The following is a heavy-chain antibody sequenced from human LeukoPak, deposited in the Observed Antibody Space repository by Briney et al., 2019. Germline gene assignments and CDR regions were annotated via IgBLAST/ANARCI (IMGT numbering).Heavy chain of an antibody. CDR2: IHYNGAT. V-gene: IGHV4-39*01. J-gene: IGHJ4*02. CDR3: ARHPLLPYSSGYYDY. Sequence: SETLSLTRTVSGASISNRNYYWGWIRQPPGKGLEWIAIIHYNGATYYNPSLKSRVTIFLDTSRNQFSLKLSSVAAADTALYFCARHPLLPYSSGYYDYCGQGTLVTVSS. D-gene: IGHD6-19*01. CDR1: GASISNRNYY.